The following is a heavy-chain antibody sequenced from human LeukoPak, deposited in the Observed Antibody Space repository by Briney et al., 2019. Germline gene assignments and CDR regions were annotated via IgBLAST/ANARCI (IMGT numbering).Heavy chain of an antibody. D-gene: IGHD5-18*01. Sequence: PSETLSLTCTVSGGSISSSSAYWGWIRQPPGKGLEWIGSIYYSHNTYYNPSLKSRVTISADTSKNQFSLTLGSVSATGTAVYYCVSPRGFSYGYFDYWGQGTLVTVSS. CDR2: IYYSHNT. CDR3: VSPRGFSYGYFDY. V-gene: IGHV4-39*01. CDR1: GGSISSSSAY. J-gene: IGHJ4*02.